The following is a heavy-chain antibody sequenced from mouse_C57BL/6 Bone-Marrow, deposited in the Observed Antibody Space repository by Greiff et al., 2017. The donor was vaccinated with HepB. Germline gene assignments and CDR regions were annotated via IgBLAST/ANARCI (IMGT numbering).Heavy chain of an antibody. V-gene: IGHV5-9-1*02. D-gene: IGHD2-5*01. Sequence: EVMLVESGEGLVKPGGSLKLSCAASGFTFSSYAMSWVRQTPEKRLEWVAYISSGGDYIYYADTVKGRFTISRDNARNTLYLQMSSLKSEDTAMYYCTRVYYSKGGLAMDYWGQGTSVTVSS. J-gene: IGHJ4*01. CDR1: GFTFSSYA. CDR2: ISSGGDYI. CDR3: TRVYYSKGGLAMDY.